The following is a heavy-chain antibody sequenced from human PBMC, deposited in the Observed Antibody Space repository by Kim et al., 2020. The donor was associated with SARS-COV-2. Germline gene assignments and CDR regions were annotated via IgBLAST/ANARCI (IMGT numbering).Heavy chain of an antibody. D-gene: IGHD5-12*01. J-gene: IGHJ4*02. CDR3: ARGGTIVAMDY. Sequence: KDNAESVKGRLNISRDNAKNTLYLQMNSLRAEETAVYYCARGGTIVAMDYWGQGTLVTVSS. V-gene: IGHV3-33*01. CDR2: K.